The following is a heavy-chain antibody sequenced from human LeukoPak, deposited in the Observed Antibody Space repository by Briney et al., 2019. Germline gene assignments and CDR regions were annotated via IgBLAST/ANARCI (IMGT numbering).Heavy chain of an antibody. CDR2: INPNSGGT. CDR1: GYTFTGYY. D-gene: IGHD1-26*01. CDR3: AREYSRSYSLDY. J-gene: IGHJ4*02. Sequence: ASVKVSCKASGYTFTGYYMHWVRQAPGQGLEWMGWINPNSGGTNYAQKFQGRVTMTRDTSISTAYMELSRLRSDDTAVYYCAREYSRSYSLDYWGQGTLVTVSS. V-gene: IGHV1-2*02.